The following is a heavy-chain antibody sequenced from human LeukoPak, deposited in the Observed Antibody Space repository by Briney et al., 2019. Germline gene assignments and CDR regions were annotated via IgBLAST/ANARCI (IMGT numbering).Heavy chain of an antibody. CDR2: IYYSGSS. V-gene: IGHV4-59*12. J-gene: IGHJ6*03. D-gene: IGHD1-14*01. Sequence: PSETLSLTCNVSGGSISGYHWSWIRQPPGKGLEWLGYIYYSGSSNYNPSLKSRVTISVDTSKNQFSLKLSSVTTADTAVYYCARGYGYYYYMDVWGKGTTVTVSS. CDR3: ARGYGYYYYMDV. CDR1: GGSISGYH.